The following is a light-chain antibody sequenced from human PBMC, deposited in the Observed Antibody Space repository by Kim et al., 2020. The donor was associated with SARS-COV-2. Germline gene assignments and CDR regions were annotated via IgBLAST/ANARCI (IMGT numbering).Light chain of an antibody. CDR1: SLRNYY. CDR2: NKK. Sequence: VALGQTVRITFQGDSLRNYYINWYQQQPGQAPVLVIYNKKDRPSGIPDRFSGSNSGNTASLTITGTQAEDEADYYCNSWDSSGDHLFGGGTQLTVL. J-gene: IGLJ2*01. CDR3: NSWDSSGDHL. V-gene: IGLV3-19*01.